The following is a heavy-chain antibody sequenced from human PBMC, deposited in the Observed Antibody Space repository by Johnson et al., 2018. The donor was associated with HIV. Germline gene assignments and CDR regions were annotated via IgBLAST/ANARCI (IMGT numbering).Heavy chain of an antibody. CDR3: AREGDGGAFDI. CDR1: GFTFSSYD. Sequence: VQLVESGGGLVQPGGSLRLSCAASGFTFSSYDMHWVRQATGKGLEWVSAIGTAGDTYYADSVKGRFTISRDNSKNTLYLQMNSLRAEDTAVYYCAREGDGGAFDIWGQGTMVTVSS. CDR2: IGTAGDT. J-gene: IGHJ3*02. D-gene: IGHD3-16*01. V-gene: IGHV3-13*01.